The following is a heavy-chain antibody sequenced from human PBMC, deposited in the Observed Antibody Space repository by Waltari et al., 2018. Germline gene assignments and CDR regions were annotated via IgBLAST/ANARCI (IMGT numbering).Heavy chain of an antibody. D-gene: IGHD2-15*01. CDR3: ARVVDVPKSAFDI. Sequence: QVQLQESGPGLVKPSETLSLTCAVSGYSISSGSYWGWIRQPPGKGLEWIGSIYHSGSTYYNPSLKSRVTISVDTSKNQFSLKLSSVTAADTAVYYCARVVDVPKSAFDIWGQGTMVTVSS. CDR2: IYHSGST. J-gene: IGHJ3*02. V-gene: IGHV4-38-2*01. CDR1: GYSISSGSY.